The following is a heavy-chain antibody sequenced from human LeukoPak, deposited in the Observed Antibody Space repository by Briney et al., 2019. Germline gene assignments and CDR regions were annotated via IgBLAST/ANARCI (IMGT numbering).Heavy chain of an antibody. Sequence: KAWDTLSLTCTVYRGFISGYYWSWIRQPPGKGLEWIRNIYNSGSANYNPSLKSRVTISVDTSKNQFSLKLTSVTAADTAVYYCARHVVVPAPMVDPWGQGTLVTVSS. D-gene: IGHD2-2*01. V-gene: IGHV4-59*07. CDR2: IYNSGSA. J-gene: IGHJ5*02. CDR3: ARHVVVPAPMVDP. CDR1: RGFISGYY.